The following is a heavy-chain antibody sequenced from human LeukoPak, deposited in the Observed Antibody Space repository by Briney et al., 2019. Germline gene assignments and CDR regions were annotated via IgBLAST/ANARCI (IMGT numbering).Heavy chain of an antibody. CDR1: GVSIFSSY. J-gene: IGHJ4*02. CDR2: VHYSGST. D-gene: IGHD3-9*01. Sequence: SETLSLTCTVSGVSIFSSYWNLVRQPPGKGLEWIGYVHYSGSTNYNPSLKSRVTISVDTSKSQFSLKLSSATAADTAVYYCATGRSIRYFDYWGQGTLLTVSS. CDR3: ATGRSIRYFDY. V-gene: IGHV4-59*08.